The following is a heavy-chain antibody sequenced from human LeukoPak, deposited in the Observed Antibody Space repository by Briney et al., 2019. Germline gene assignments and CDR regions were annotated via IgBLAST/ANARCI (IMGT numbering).Heavy chain of an antibody. V-gene: IGHV3-21*04. CDR2: ISTSASYI. D-gene: IGHD3-22*01. CDR1: GFTFSTYS. CDR3: AKVPSHHYYDSSGYIYYFDY. J-gene: IGHJ4*02. Sequence: GGSLRLSCAASGFTFSTYSMNWVRQAPGKGLEWVSLISTSASYIYYADSVKGRFTISRDNSKNTLYLQMNSLRAEDTAVYYCAKVPSHHYYDSSGYIYYFDYWGQGTLVTVSS.